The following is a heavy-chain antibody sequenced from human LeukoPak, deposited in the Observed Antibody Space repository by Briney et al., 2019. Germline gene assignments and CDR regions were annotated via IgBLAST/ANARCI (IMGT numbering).Heavy chain of an antibody. CDR1: GGSISSYY. CDR3: ARVGARPAAAGMFDP. Sequence: SETLSLTCTVSGGSISSYYWSWIRQPPGKGLEWIGYIYYSGSTNYSPSLKSRVTISVDTSKNQFSLKLSSVTAADTAVYYCARVGARPAAAGMFDPWGQGTLVTVSS. CDR2: IYYSGST. D-gene: IGHD6-13*01. V-gene: IGHV4-59*01. J-gene: IGHJ5*02.